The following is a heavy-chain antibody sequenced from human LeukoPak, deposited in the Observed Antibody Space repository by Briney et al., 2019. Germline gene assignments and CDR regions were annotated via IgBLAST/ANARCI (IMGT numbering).Heavy chain of an antibody. D-gene: IGHD6-6*01. CDR3: ARGAWSSMAAPLDY. Sequence: PGGSLRLSCAASGFTFNSFSMSWVRQAPGKGLEWLSYIISTSSTIFYADSVEGRFTTSRDNAKNSLYLQMNSLRAEDTAVYYCARGAWSSMAAPLDYWGQGTLVTVSS. CDR1: GFTFNSFS. J-gene: IGHJ4*02. CDR2: IISTSSTI. V-gene: IGHV3-48*04.